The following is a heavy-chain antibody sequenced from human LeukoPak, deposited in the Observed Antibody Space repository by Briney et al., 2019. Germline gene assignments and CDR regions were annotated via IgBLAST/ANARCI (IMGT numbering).Heavy chain of an antibody. CDR1: GFTFNNCW. CDR2: IKQDGSEK. CDR3: ARPSRGSTPDY. D-gene: IGHD1-26*01. V-gene: IGHV3-7*04. Sequence: GGSLRLSCAASGFTFNNCWMSWVRQAPGKGLECVANIKQDGSEKFYVDSVKGRFTISRDNAKNSLYLQMNSLRAEDTAVYYCARPSRGSTPDYWGQGTLVTVSS. J-gene: IGHJ4*02.